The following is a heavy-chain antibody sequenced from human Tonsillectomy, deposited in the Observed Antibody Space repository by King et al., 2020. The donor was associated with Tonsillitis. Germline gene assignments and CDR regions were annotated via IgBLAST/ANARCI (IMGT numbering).Heavy chain of an antibody. CDR3: AKEGGDWDTYYYYYYMDV. J-gene: IGHJ6*03. D-gene: IGHD1/OR15-1a*01. V-gene: IGHV3-23*04. CDR1: GFTFSNYA. CDR2: ISGSGRNT. Sequence: VQLVESGGGLVQPGGSLRLSCAASGFTFSNYAMNWVRQAPGKGLEWVSGISGSGRNTYYAHSVKGRFTVSSDRSTNTLYLQMNSLRAEDTALYYCAKEGGDWDTYYYYYYMDVWGKGTTVTVSS.